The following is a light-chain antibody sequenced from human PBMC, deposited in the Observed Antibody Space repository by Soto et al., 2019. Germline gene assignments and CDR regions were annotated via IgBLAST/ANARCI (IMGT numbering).Light chain of an antibody. V-gene: IGLV1-40*01. J-gene: IGLJ1*01. Sequence: QAVVTQPPSVSGAPGQRVTISCTGSSSNIGAGYDVHWYQQLPGTAPKLLIYGNTNRPSGVPDRFSGSKSGTSASLAITGLQAEDEADYYCQSHDTSLSGYVFRTGTKLTVL. CDR1: SSNIGAGYD. CDR2: GNT. CDR3: QSHDTSLSGYV.